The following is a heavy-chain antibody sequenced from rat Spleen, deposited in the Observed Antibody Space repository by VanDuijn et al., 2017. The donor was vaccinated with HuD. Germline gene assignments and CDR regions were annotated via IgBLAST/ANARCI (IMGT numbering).Heavy chain of an antibody. J-gene: IGHJ2*01. CDR1: GFTFSNYY. V-gene: IGHV5-25*01. CDR3: ARHRNYGGIPFDY. CDR2: ISTGGDNT. Sequence: EVQLVESGGGLVQPGRSLKLSCAASGFTFSNYYMAWVRQAPTKGLEWVTYISTGGDNTYYRDSVKGRFTISRDNAKSSLYLQLDSLRSEDTATYYCARHRNYGGIPFDYWGQGVMVKVSS. D-gene: IGHD1-11*01.